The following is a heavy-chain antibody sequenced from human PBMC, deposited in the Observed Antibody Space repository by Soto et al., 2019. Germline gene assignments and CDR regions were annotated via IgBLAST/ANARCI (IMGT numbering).Heavy chain of an antibody. Sequence: ASVKVSCKASGYTFTSYGISWVRQAPGQGLEWMGWISAYNGNTNYAQKLQGRVTMTTDTSTSTAYMELRSLRSDDTAVYYCARGGSSSWYPHYYYYGMDVWGQGTTVTVS. CDR1: GYTFTSYG. J-gene: IGHJ6*02. D-gene: IGHD6-13*01. V-gene: IGHV1-18*01. CDR2: ISAYNGNT. CDR3: ARGGSSSWYPHYYYYGMDV.